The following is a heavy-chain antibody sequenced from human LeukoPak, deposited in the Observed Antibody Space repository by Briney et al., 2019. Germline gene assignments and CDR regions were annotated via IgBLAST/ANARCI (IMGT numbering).Heavy chain of an antibody. Sequence: ASVKVSCKASGYTFTGYFMHWVRQAPGQGLEWMGRINPNSGDTNYAQNFQGRVTMTRDTSISTAYMELSRLRSDDTAVYYSARDLSSTSNWELDYWGQGTLVTVSS. CDR1: GYTFTGYF. CDR2: INPNSGDT. V-gene: IGHV1-2*06. CDR3: ARDLSSTSNWELDY. D-gene: IGHD7-27*01. J-gene: IGHJ4*02.